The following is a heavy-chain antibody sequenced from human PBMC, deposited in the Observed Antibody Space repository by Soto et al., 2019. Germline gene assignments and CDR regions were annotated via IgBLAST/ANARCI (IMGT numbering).Heavy chain of an antibody. V-gene: IGHV3-30*18. D-gene: IGHD2-15*01. CDR2: ISYDGSNK. J-gene: IGHJ4*02. Sequence: GGSLRLSCAASGFTFSSYGMHWVRQAPGKGLEWVAVISYDGSNKYYADSVKGRFTISRDNSKNTLYLQMNSLRAEDTAVYYCAKDLSGYFDYWGQGTLVTVSS. CDR1: GFTFSSYG. CDR3: AKDLSGYFDY.